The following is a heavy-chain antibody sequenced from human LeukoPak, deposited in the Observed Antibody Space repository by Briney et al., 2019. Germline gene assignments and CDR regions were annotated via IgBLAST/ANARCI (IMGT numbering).Heavy chain of an antibody. CDR1: GDSVSSNSAG. Sequence: SQTLSLTCATSGDSVSSNSAGWNWIRQSPSRGLEWLGRTYHRSEWYNDYAVSVKGRITINSDTSKNQFSLQLNSVTPEDTAVYYCAREREVAGYFDFWGRGTLVTVSS. V-gene: IGHV6-1*01. CDR2: TYHRSEWYN. J-gene: IGHJ4*02. D-gene: IGHD6-19*01. CDR3: AREREVAGYFDF.